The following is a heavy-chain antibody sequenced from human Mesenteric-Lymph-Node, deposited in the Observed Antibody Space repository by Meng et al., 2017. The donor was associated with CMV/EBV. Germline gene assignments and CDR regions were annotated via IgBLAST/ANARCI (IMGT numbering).Heavy chain of an antibody. CDR2: IYYSGST. Sequence: SETLSLTCTVSGGSINRSAYYWGWIRQPPGKGLEWIGSIYYSGSTHYNPSLKSRVTISIDTSKNQFSLKLSSVTAADTAVYYCARLRRYSSSWYPTGDYFDYWGQGTLDTVSS. CDR1: GGSINRSAYY. CDR3: ARLRRYSSSWYPTGDYFDY. V-gene: IGHV4-39*01. D-gene: IGHD6-13*01. J-gene: IGHJ4*02.